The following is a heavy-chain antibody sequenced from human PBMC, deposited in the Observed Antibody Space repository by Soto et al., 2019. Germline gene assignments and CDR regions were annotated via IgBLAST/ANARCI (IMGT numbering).Heavy chain of an antibody. CDR3: ARVIVVVVAAGFDY. D-gene: IGHD2-15*01. J-gene: IGHJ4*02. CDR1: GGSFSGYY. V-gene: IGHV4-34*01. Sequence: PSETLSLTCAVYGGSFSGYYWSWIRQPPGKGLEWIGEINHSGSTNYNPSLKSRVTISADTSKNQFSLKLSSVTAADTAVYYCARVIVVVVAAGFDYWDQGTPVTVSS. CDR2: INHSGST.